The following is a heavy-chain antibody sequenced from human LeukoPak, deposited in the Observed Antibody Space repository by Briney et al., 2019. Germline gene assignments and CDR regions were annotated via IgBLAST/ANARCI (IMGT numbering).Heavy chain of an antibody. J-gene: IGHJ4*02. CDR1: GFTFSGNA. Sequence: PGGSLRLSCTASGFTFSGNAMGWVRQTPGKGLEWVSGISADGGTTYYGDSVKGRFTISRDNSKNLFYLQMNSLRGEDTALYYCTKGGGGHCSGGFCSNFDYWGQGALVTVSS. CDR2: ISADGGTT. V-gene: IGHV3-23*01. CDR3: TKGGGGHCSGGFCSNFDY. D-gene: IGHD2-15*01.